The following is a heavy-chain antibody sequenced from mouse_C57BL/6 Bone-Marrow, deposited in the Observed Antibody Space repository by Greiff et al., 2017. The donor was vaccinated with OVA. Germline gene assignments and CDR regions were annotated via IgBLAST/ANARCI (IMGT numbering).Heavy chain of an antibody. V-gene: IGHV1-64*01. J-gene: IGHJ2*01. Sequence: QVQLQQPGAELVKPGASVKLSCKASGYTFTSYWMHWVKQRPGQGLEWIGMIHPNSGSTNYNEKFKSKATLTADKSSSTAYMELRSLTSEDSAVYFCARRELLRYYFDYWGQGTTLTVSS. D-gene: IGHD1-1*01. CDR3: ARRELLRYYFDY. CDR1: GYTFTSYW. CDR2: IHPNSGST.